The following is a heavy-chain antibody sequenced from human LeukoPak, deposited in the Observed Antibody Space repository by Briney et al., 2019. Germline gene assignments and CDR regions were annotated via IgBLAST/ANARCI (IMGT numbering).Heavy chain of an antibody. V-gene: IGHV3-23*01. D-gene: IGHD3-10*01. CDR2: ISGSGGST. CDR1: GFTFSSYA. Sequence: GGSLRLSCAASGFTFSSYARSWVRQAPGKGLEWVSAISGSGGSTYYADSVKGRFTIPRDNSKNTLYLQMNSLRAEDTAVYYCAKEITMVRGVKPNWFDPWGQGTLVTVSS. J-gene: IGHJ5*02. CDR3: AKEITMVRGVKPNWFDP.